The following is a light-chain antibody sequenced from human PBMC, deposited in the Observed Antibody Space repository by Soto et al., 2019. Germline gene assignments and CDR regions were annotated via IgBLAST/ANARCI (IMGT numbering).Light chain of an antibody. CDR2: DVN. J-gene: IGLJ1*01. V-gene: IGLV2-14*01. CDR1: SSDVGGYNY. CDR3: GSYTSSTTDV. Sequence: QSVLTQPASVSGSPGQSITISCTGTSSDVGGYNYVSWYQQHPGKAPKLILYDVNNRPSGVSDRFSGFKSGNTASLTISGLQVEDEADYYCGSYTSSTTDVFGTGTKLTVL.